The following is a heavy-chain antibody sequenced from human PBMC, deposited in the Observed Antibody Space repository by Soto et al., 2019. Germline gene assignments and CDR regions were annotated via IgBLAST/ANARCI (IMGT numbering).Heavy chain of an antibody. V-gene: IGHV1-18*01. CDR1: GYTFTSSG. CDR3: ARAFFYQGSDSRGYSFDGVAF. J-gene: IGHJ3*01. D-gene: IGHD3-22*01. CDR2: ISAHTGSS. Sequence: QVQLVQSGAEVKKPGASVKVSCKASGYTFTSSGMRWVRQAPGQGLEWMGWISAHTGSSDYAQRFQGRVTMTTDRSTSTAYMELRGLRSDDTAVYYCARAFFYQGSDSRGYSFDGVAFWGPGTLVTVSS.